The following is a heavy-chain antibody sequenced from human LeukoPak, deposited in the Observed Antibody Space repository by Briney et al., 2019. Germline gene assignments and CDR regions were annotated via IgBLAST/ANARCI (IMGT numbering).Heavy chain of an antibody. V-gene: IGHV3-23*01. D-gene: IGHD6-13*01. CDR3: AKIAKQLVLLNWFDP. Sequence: PGGSLRLSCAASGFTFSNYAMSWVRQAPGKGLEWVSGISGSGGSTYYADSVKGRFTISRDNSKNTLYLQMNSLRAEDTAVYYCAKIAKQLVLLNWFDPWGQGTLVTVSS. J-gene: IGHJ5*02. CDR2: ISGSGGST. CDR1: GFTFSNYA.